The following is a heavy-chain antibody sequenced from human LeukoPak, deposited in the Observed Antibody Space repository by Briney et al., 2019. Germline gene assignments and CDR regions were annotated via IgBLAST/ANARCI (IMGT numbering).Heavy chain of an antibody. CDR3: AKGRSCDY. J-gene: IGHJ4*02. V-gene: IGHV3-23*01. D-gene: IGHD2-15*01. Sequence: PSGGSLRLSCAASGFTFSSYDMTWVRQAPGKGLEWVSTFGGSGTSTYYADSVKGRFTISRDNSKNTLYLQMNGLRAEDTAVYYCAKGRSCDYWGQGTLVTVSS. CDR1: GFTFSSYD. CDR2: FGGSGTST.